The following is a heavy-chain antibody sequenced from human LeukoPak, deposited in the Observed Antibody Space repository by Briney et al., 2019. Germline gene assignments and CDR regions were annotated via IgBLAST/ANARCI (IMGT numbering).Heavy chain of an antibody. V-gene: IGHV1-18*01. D-gene: IGHD1-26*01. CDR2: ISAYNGNT. J-gene: IGHJ4*02. CDR3: ARDLSGSYYPYFDY. Sequence: GASVKVSCKASGYTFTSYGIRWVRQAPGQGLEWMGWISAYNGNTNYAQKLQGRVTMTTATSTAYMELRSLRSDDTAVYYCARDLSGSYYPYFDYWGQGTLVTVSS. CDR1: GYTFTSYG.